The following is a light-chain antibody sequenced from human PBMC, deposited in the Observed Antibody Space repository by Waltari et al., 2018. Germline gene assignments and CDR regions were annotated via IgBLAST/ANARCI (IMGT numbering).Light chain of an antibody. Sequence: DIQMTQSPSSLSASAGDRVTITCRASQSISSYLNWYQQKPGKAPKLLIYAASSLQSGGPSRFSGSGSGTDFTLTISSLQPEDFATYYCQQSYSTPWTFGQGTKVEIK. J-gene: IGKJ1*01. V-gene: IGKV1-39*01. CDR2: AAS. CDR1: QSISSY. CDR3: QQSYSTPWT.